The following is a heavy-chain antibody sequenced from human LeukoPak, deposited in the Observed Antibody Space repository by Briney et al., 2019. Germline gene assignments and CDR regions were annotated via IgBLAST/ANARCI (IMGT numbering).Heavy chain of an antibody. V-gene: IGHV3-66*02. Sequence: GGSLRLSCAASGFTVSSNYMSWVRQAPGKGLEWVSVIYSGGSTYYADSVKGRFTISRDNSKNTLYLQMNSLRAEDTAVYYCARDQVVGAEYYFDYWGQGTLVTVSS. CDR2: IYSGGST. D-gene: IGHD1-26*01. J-gene: IGHJ4*02. CDR1: GFTVSSNY. CDR3: ARDQVVGAEYYFDY.